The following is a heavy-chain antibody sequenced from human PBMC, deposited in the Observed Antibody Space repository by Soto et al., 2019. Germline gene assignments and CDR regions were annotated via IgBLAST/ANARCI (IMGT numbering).Heavy chain of an antibody. Sequence: EVQLVESGGGLVQPGGSLRLSCAASGFNVSSNYMSWVRQAPGKGLEWVSVMYSGGSTYYADSVKGRFTISRDNSKNTLSLQMNSLRAEDTAVYYCARDRVATRQEYYYYYMDVWGKGTTVTVSS. V-gene: IGHV3-66*01. D-gene: IGHD5-12*01. CDR1: GFNVSSNY. CDR3: ARDRVATRQEYYYYYMDV. J-gene: IGHJ6*03. CDR2: MYSGGST.